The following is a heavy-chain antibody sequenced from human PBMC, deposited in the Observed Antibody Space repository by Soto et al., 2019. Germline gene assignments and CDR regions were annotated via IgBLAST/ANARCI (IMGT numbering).Heavy chain of an antibody. CDR3: VRGANFDQ. CDR2: MNPDRDKR. J-gene: IGHJ4*02. CDR1: GYVFTRYD. Sequence: QVQLVQSGAEVKKPGASVRVSCQGSGYVFTRYDVHWMRQATGQGLEWMGWMNPDRDKRGYAQKFQGRITMSVDTSTRTVYMELSSLGSEDTAIYYCVRGANFDQWGQGTLVTVS. V-gene: IGHV1-8*01.